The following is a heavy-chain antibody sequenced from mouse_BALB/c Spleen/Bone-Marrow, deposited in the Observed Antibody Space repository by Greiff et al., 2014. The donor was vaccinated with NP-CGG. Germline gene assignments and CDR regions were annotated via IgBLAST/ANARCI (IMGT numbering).Heavy chain of an antibody. CDR1: GYSFTGYY. CDR2: VDPYNGAT. J-gene: IGHJ4*01. D-gene: IGHD2-12*01. V-gene: IGHV1-31*01. Sequence: VQLKESGPELVKPGASVKLSCKASGYSFTGYYIHWVKQSHVKSLEWIGRVDPYNGATSYNQNFKDKASLTVDKSSSSAYMDLHSLTSEDSAVYYCARESLFTTGLYYAMDYWGQGTSVTVSS. CDR3: ARESLFTTGLYYAMDY.